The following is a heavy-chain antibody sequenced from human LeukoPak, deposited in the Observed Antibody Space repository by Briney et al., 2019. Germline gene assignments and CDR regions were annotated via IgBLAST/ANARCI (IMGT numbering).Heavy chain of an antibody. V-gene: IGHV3-23*01. CDR1: GFTFSSYA. Sequence: GGSLRLSCAASGFTFSSYAMSWVRQAPGRGLEWVSAISGSGGNTYYPDSLTGRFTISRDNSKNTVYLQLNSLRAEDTAVYYCARRSYWGGYSPFDYWGQGTLVTVSS. D-gene: IGHD3-3*01. CDR2: ISGSGGNT. CDR3: ARRSYWGGYSPFDY. J-gene: IGHJ4*02.